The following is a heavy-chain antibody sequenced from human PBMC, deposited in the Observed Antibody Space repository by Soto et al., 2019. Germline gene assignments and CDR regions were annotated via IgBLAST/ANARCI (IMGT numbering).Heavy chain of an antibody. CDR3: SRKGFIVVATSEES. V-gene: IGHV1-69*12. Sequence: QVQLVQSGAEVKKPGSSVKVSCKASGGTFSSYAISWVRQAPGQGLEWMGGIIPIFGTANYAQKFQVRVTINAGASTITADMELSSLRSEDTAVDHCSRKGFIVVATSEESWGQG. D-gene: IGHD1-26*01. CDR2: IIPIFGTA. J-gene: IGHJ5*02. CDR1: GGTFSSYA.